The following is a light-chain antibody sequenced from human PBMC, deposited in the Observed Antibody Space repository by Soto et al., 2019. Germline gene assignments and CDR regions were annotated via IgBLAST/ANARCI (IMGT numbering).Light chain of an antibody. CDR3: SSYAGSNV. J-gene: IGLJ1*01. CDR2: EVS. V-gene: IGLV2-8*01. Sequence: QSALTQPPSASGSPGQSVTISCTGTSSDVGGYNYVSWYQQHPGKAPKLMIYEVSKRPSGVPDRFSGSKSGNTASLTVSGLQSEDEADYYCSSYAGSNVFGTGTEVTVL. CDR1: SSDVGGYNY.